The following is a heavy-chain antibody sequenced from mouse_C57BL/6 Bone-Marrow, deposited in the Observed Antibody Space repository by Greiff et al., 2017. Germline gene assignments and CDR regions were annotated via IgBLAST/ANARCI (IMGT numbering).Heavy chain of an antibody. J-gene: IGHJ3*01. CDR3: AREDGYAFAY. V-gene: IGHV1-81*01. CDR1: GYTFTSYG. D-gene: IGHD2-2*01. CDR2: IYPRSGNT. Sequence: QVQLQQSGAELARPGASVKLSCKASGYTFTSYGISWVKQRTRQGLEWIGEIYPRSGNTYYNEKFKGKATLTADKSSSTAYMELRSLTSEDSAVYFCAREDGYAFAYWGQGTLVTVSA.